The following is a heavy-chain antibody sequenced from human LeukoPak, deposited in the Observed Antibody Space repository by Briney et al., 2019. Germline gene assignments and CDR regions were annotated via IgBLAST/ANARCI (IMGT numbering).Heavy chain of an antibody. CDR2: ISGSGTTT. J-gene: IGHJ4*02. Sequence: PGGSLRLSCAASGLTFSDYYMTWLRQAPGKGLEWVSSISGSGTTTYSADSVRGRFTVSRDNAKNSVFLYMNSLRAEDTAVYYCAIPITMIVVVPYFDYWGQGTLVTVSS. D-gene: IGHD3-22*01. CDR3: AIPITMIVVVPYFDY. CDR1: GLTFSDYY. V-gene: IGHV3-11*04.